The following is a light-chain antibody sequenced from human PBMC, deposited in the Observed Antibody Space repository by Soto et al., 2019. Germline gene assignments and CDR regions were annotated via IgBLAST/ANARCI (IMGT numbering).Light chain of an antibody. J-gene: IGKJ5*01. V-gene: IGKV3-20*01. CDR2: GAS. CDR1: QSISRS. CDR3: QQYGSSPTT. Sequence: EIVLTQSPAILSVSPWERATLSCRASQSISRSLAWYQQKPGQAPRLLIYGASSRATGIPDRFSGSGSGTDFTLTISRLEPEDFAVYYCQQYGSSPTTFGQGTRLEIK.